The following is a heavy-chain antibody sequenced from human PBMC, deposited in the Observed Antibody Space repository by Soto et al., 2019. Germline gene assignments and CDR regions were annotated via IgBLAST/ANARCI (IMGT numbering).Heavy chain of an antibody. D-gene: IGHD1-20*01. J-gene: IGHJ6*02. Sequence: PSETLSLTCTVSGGSISSGDYYWSWIRQPPGKGLEWIGYIYYSGITNYNPSLKSRVTISVDTSKNQFSLKLSSVTAADTAVYYCARYKSNYYYGMDVWCQGTTVTVSS. CDR2: IYYSGIT. CDR3: ARYKSNYYYGMDV. V-gene: IGHV4-61*08. CDR1: GGSISSGDYY.